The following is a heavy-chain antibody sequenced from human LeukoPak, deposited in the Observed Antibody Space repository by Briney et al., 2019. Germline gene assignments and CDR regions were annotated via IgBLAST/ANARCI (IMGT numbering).Heavy chain of an antibody. CDR3: AREVGYRAGGLDY. Sequence: ASVKVSCKASGYTFTGYYMHWVRQAPGQGLEWMGWINPNSGGTNYAQKFQGRVTMTRDTSISTAYMELSRLRSDDTAVYYCAREVGYRAGGLDYWGQGTLVTVSS. D-gene: IGHD2-15*01. CDR2: INPNSGGT. V-gene: IGHV1-2*02. CDR1: GYTFTGYY. J-gene: IGHJ4*02.